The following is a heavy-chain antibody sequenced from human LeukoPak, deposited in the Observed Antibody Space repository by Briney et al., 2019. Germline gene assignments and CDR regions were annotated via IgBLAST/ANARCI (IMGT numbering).Heavy chain of an antibody. CDR1: GGSISSYY. J-gene: IGHJ4*02. CDR3: ARGQYYYDSSGYYTNEVYFDY. D-gene: IGHD3-22*01. V-gene: IGHV4-59*12. CDR2: IYYSGST. Sequence: PSETLSLTCTVSGGSISSYYWRWIRQPPGKGLEWIGYIYYSGSTNYNPSLKSRVTISVDTSKNQFSLKLSSVTAADTAVYYCARGQYYYDSSGYYTNEVYFDYWGQGTLVTVSS.